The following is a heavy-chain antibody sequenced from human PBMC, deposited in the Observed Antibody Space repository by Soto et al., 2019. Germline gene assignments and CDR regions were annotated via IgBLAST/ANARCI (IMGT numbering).Heavy chain of an antibody. CDR1: GYTFTGYY. J-gene: IGHJ5*02. D-gene: IGHD6-13*01. CDR2: INPNSGGT. CDR3: AVYKLAAAVSWLDP. Sequence: ASVKVSCKASGYTFTGYYMHWVRQAPGQGLEWMGWINPNSGGTNYAQKFQERVTITRDMSTSTAYMELSSLRSEDTAVYYCAVYKLAAAVSWLDPWGQGTLVTVSS. V-gene: IGHV1-2*02.